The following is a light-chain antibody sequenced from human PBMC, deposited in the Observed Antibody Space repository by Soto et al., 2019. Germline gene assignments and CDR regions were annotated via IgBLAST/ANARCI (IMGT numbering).Light chain of an antibody. CDR1: ESVISNS. V-gene: IGKV3-20*01. J-gene: IGKJ3*01. CDR3: QQYVNSPEVT. CDR2: GAS. Sequence: EIVLTQSPGTLTFFPGERATLSCRASESVISNSLAWYQHKLGQAPRLLIYGASRRATGIPDRFSGSGSGTDFTLTISRLEPEDFAVYYCQQYVNSPEVTFGPGTKVEIK.